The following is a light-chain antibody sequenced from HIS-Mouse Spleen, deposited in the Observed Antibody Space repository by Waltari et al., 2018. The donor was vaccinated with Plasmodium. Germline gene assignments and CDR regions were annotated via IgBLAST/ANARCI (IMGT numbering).Light chain of an antibody. CDR3: QQYGSSGT. CDR2: GAS. J-gene: IGKJ1*01. CDR1: QSVSSSY. Sequence: EIVLTQSPGTLSLSPGERATLSCRASQSVSSSYLAWYQQKPGQAPRLLIYGASSRATSIPDRFGGSGSGTDFTLTISRLEPEDVAVYYCQQYGSSGTFGQGTKVEIK. V-gene: IGKV3-20*01.